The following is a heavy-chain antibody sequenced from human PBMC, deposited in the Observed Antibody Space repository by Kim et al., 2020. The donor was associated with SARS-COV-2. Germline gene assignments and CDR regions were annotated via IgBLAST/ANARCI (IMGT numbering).Heavy chain of an antibody. V-gene: IGHV3-48*03. CDR2: ISSSGSTI. J-gene: IGHJ6*02. CDR1: GFNFSSYE. Sequence: GGSLRLSCAASGFNFSSYEMNWVRQAPGKGLEWVSYISSSGSTIYYADSVKGRFTISRDNAKNSLYLQMNSLRAEDTAVYYCAREGWLPNYYYYYGMDVWGQGTTVTVSS. CDR3: AREGWLPNYYYYYGMDV. D-gene: IGHD5-12*01.